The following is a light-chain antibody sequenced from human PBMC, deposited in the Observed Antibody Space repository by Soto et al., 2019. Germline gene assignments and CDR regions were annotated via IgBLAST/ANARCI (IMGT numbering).Light chain of an antibody. CDR3: LQSHSTPLT. J-gene: IGKJ5*01. V-gene: IGKV1-39*01. Sequence: DVQMTQSPSSLSASVGDRVTITCRASQNIKNYLSWYQQRPGKAPRVVIFAATLLQSGVPSTFSGSGSGTEFTLTISSLHPDDFATYYCLQSHSTPLTFGQGT. CDR1: QNIKNY. CDR2: AAT.